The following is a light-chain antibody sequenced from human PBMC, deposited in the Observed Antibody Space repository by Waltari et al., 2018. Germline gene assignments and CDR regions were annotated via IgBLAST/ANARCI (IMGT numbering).Light chain of an antibody. CDR3: SSYTSSSTLV. J-gene: IGLJ1*01. CDR2: DVS. CDR1: NSYIGTYNY. Sequence: QSALTQPASVSGSPGQSITIPCTGTNSYIGTYNYVSWYQQHPGKAPKLIIYDVSNRPSGVSNRFSGSKSGNTASLTISGLQAEDEADYYCSSYTSSSTLVFGTGTKVTVL. V-gene: IGLV2-14*03.